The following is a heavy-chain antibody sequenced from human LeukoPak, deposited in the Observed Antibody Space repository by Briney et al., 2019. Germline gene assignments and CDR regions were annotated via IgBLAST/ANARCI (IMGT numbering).Heavy chain of an antibody. D-gene: IGHD2-2*01. J-gene: IGHJ5*02. V-gene: IGHV1-2*02. CDR1: GYTFTGYY. CDR2: INPNSGGT. CDR3: ARGQGYCSSTSCVNWFDP. Sequence: ASVTVSCKASGYTFTGYYMHWVRQAPGQGLEWMGWINPNSGGTNYAQKFQGRVTVTRDTSISTAYMELSRLRSDDTAVYYCARGQGYCSSTSCVNWFDPWGQGTLVTVSS.